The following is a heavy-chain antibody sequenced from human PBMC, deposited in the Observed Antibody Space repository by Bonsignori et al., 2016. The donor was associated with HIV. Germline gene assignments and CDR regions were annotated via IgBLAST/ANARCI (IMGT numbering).Heavy chain of an antibody. V-gene: IGHV4-61*02. J-gene: IGHJ4*02. CDR2: SHTSGST. Sequence: SETLSLTCTVSGVSISSSSYYWNWIRQPAGKGLEWIGRSHTSGSTNYNPSLKSRVTISIDTSKNQFSLKLSSVAAADTAVYYCARDPGFRYYFDSWGQGTLVTVSS. CDR3: ARDPGFRYYFDS. CDR1: GVSISSSSYY. D-gene: IGHD2-21*01.